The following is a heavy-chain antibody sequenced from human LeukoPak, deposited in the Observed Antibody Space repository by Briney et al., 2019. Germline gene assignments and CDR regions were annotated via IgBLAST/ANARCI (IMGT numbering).Heavy chain of an antibody. V-gene: IGHV3-48*03. D-gene: IGHD5-18*01. Sequence: PGGSLTLSCAASGFTFSSYEMNWVRQAPGKGLEWVSYISSSAGTTYYADSVKGRFTISRDNAKNSLYLQMNSLRAEDTAVYYCARQQLQLWYDWGQETLVTVSS. CDR1: GFTFSSYE. CDR2: ISSSAGTT. CDR3: ARQQLQLWYD. J-gene: IGHJ4*02.